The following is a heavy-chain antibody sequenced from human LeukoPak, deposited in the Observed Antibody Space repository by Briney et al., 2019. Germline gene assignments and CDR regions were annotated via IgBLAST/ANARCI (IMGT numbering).Heavy chain of an antibody. V-gene: IGHV3-21*04. Sequence: GGSLRLSCAASGFTFSSYSMNWVRQAPGKGLEWVSSISSSSSHIYYADSVKGRFTISRDNPKNTLYLQMNSLRAEDTAVYYCAKGGHYYYYGMDVWGQGTTVTVSS. D-gene: IGHD3-16*01. CDR3: AKGGHYYYYGMDV. CDR2: ISSSSSHI. J-gene: IGHJ6*02. CDR1: GFTFSSYS.